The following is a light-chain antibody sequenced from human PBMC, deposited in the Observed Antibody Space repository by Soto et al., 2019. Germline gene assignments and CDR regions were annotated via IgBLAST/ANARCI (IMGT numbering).Light chain of an antibody. CDR3: QQYGTTPLT. V-gene: IGKV3-20*01. CDR2: DAS. CDR1: QSVKNNY. Sequence: EIVLTQSPGTLSLSPGERATLSCRASQSVKNNYLAWYQHKPGQAPRFLMYDASSRATDIPDRFTGSGSGTDFTLTISRLEPEDFAVYYCQQYGTTPLTFGGGTKVEIK. J-gene: IGKJ4*01.